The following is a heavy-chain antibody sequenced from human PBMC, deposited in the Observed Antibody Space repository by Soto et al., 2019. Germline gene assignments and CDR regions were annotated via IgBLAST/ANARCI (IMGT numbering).Heavy chain of an antibody. Sequence: QVQLQESGPGLVKPSQTLSLTCTVSGGSISSGGYYWSWIRKHPGKGLEWIGYIYYSGSTYYNPSFKSRVTISVDTSKNQFSLKLSSVTAADTAVYYCARDEASTFGGYVGWYFDLWGRGTLVTVSS. CDR1: GGSISSGGYY. V-gene: IGHV4-31*03. CDR2: IYYSGST. CDR3: ARDEASTFGGYVGWYFDL. J-gene: IGHJ2*01. D-gene: IGHD5-12*01.